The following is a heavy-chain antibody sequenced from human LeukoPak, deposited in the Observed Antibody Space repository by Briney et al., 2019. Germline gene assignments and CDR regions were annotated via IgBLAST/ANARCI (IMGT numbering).Heavy chain of an antibody. J-gene: IGHJ4*02. Sequence: ASVKVSCKASGYTFTGYYMHWVRQAPGQGLEWMGWINPNSGGTNYAQKFQGRVTMTRDTSISTAYMELSRLRSDDTAVYYCARVRYYYGSGSYCLDYRGQGTLVTVSS. V-gene: IGHV1-2*02. CDR2: INPNSGGT. CDR1: GYTFTGYY. CDR3: ARVRYYYGSGSYCLDY. D-gene: IGHD3-10*01.